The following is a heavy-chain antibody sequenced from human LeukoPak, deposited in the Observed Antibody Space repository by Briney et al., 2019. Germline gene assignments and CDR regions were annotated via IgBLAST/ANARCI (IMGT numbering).Heavy chain of an antibody. CDR1: VFTFIRYE. Sequence: GGSLRLSCASSVFTFIRYEMNWVRQAPGKGLAWVSYISSSCSTIYYADSVKGRFTISRDNDKNSLYLQMNSLRAEDTAVYYCARDFGIAVVEYFQHWGQGTLVTVSS. J-gene: IGHJ1*01. D-gene: IGHD6-19*01. CDR3: ARDFGIAVVEYFQH. V-gene: IGHV3-48*03. CDR2: ISSSCSTI.